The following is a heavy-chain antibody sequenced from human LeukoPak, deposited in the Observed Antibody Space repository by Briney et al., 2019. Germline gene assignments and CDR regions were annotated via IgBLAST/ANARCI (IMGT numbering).Heavy chain of an antibody. Sequence: SETLSLTCTVSGGSISSYYWSWIRQPAGKGLEWIGRIYTSGSTNYNPSLKSRVTMSVDTSKNQFSLKLSSVTAADTAVYYCAREQTYYDYVWGSYDELYYFDYWGQGTLVTVSS. CDR3: AREQTYYDYVWGSYDELYYFDY. D-gene: IGHD3-16*01. V-gene: IGHV4-4*07. CDR2: IYTSGST. J-gene: IGHJ4*02. CDR1: GGSISSYY.